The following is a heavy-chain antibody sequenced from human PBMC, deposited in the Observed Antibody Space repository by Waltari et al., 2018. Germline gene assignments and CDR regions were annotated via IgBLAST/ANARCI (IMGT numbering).Heavy chain of an antibody. Sequence: EVRLVQSGAEVKKPGESLKISCKGSGDKFSTYWIGWVGQMPGKGLEWMGIIYVGDSETRYSPSFRGQVTMSADKSITTAYLQWSSLKASDTAMYYCARREHDYDYVGGSYRRVIDTFDIWGQGTRVTVSS. V-gene: IGHV5-51*03. D-gene: IGHD3-16*02. CDR2: IYVGDSET. J-gene: IGHJ3*02. CDR1: GDKFSTYW. CDR3: ARREHDYDYVGGSYRRVIDTFDI.